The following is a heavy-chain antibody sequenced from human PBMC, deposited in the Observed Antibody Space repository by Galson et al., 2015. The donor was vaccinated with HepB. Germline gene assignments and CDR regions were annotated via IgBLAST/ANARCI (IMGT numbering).Heavy chain of an antibody. D-gene: IGHD6-13*01. CDR1: GDSVSSNSAA. Sequence: CAISGDSVSSNSAAWNWIRQSPSRGLEWLGRTYYRSKWYNDYAVSVKSRITINPDTSKNQFSLQLNSVTPEDTAVYYCARDCLPQLVRCFDIWGQGTMVTVSS. CDR3: ARDCLPQLVRCFDI. V-gene: IGHV6-1*01. CDR2: TYYRSKWYN. J-gene: IGHJ3*02.